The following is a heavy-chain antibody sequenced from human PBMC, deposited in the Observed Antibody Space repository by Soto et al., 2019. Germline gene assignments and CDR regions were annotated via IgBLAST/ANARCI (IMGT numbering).Heavy chain of an antibody. Sequence: QPGGSLRLSCAASGFTFSSYWMNWVRQAPGKGLEWVANIKQDGSEKYYVDSVKGRFTISRDNAKNSLYLQMNSLRAEDTAVYYCARDFVGYSSSWHEYYYYGMDVWGQGTTVTVSS. V-gene: IGHV3-7*03. D-gene: IGHD6-13*01. J-gene: IGHJ6*02. CDR1: GFTFSSYW. CDR3: ARDFVGYSSSWHEYYYYGMDV. CDR2: IKQDGSEK.